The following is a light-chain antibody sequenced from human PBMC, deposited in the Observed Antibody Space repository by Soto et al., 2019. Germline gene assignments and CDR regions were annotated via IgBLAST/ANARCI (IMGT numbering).Light chain of an antibody. J-gene: IGKJ3*01. CDR2: GAS. V-gene: IGKV3-20*01. Sequence: EIVLTQSPGTLSLSPGRRATLSCRASQTITSSYLAWYQQRPGQAPRLLIYGASSRATGIPDRLSGRGSGTDFALTISRLEPEDFAVYYCQHYGSSLPITFGPGTKVDIK. CDR3: QHYGSSLPIT. CDR1: QTITSSY.